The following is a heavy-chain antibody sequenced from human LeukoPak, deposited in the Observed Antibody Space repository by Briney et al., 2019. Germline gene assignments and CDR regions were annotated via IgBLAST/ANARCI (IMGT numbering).Heavy chain of an antibody. D-gene: IGHD3-9*01. CDR2: IYYSGST. V-gene: IGHV4-59*08. CDR3: ARHKETLTGRDAFDI. CDR1: GGSISSYY. J-gene: IGHJ3*02. Sequence: SETLSLTCTVSGGSISSYYWSWIRQPPGKGLEWIGYIYYSGSTNYNPSLKSRVTISVDTSKNQFSLKLSSVTAADTAVCYCARHKETLTGRDAFDIWGQGTMVTVSS.